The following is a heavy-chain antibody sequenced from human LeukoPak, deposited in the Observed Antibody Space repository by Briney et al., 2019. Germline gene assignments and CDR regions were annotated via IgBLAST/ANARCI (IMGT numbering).Heavy chain of an antibody. D-gene: IGHD2-8*01. J-gene: IGHJ3*02. CDR1: GGSISSYY. Sequence: SETLSLTCTVSGGSISSYYWSWIRQPPGKGLEWIGYIYYSGSTYYNPSLKSRVTISVDTSKNQFSLKLSSVTAADTAVYYCARYYATSRRAFDIWGQGTMVTVSS. CDR2: IYYSGST. V-gene: IGHV4-59*12. CDR3: ARYYATSRRAFDI.